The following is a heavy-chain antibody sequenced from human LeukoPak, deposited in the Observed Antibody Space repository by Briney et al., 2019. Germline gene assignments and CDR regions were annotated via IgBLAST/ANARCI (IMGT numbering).Heavy chain of an antibody. V-gene: IGHV3-9*01. CDR3: AKANYGDYLYDY. Sequence: SLRLSCAASGFTFDDYAMHWVRQAPGKGLEWVSGISWNSGSIGYADSVKGRFTISRDNAKNSLYLQMNSLRAEDTALYYCAKANYGDYLYDYWGQGTLVTVSS. D-gene: IGHD4-17*01. CDR2: ISWNSGSI. J-gene: IGHJ4*02. CDR1: GFTFDDYA.